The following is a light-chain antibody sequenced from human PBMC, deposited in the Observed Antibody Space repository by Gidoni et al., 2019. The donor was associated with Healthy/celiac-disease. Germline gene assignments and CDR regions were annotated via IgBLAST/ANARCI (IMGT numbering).Light chain of an antibody. Sequence: ELVLPQSPATLSSSPGERATLSCRASQSVSSYLAWYQQKPGQAPRRLIYDASNRATGIPARFSGSGSGTDFTLTISSLEPEDFAVYYCQQRSNWPLTFGGGTKVEIK. J-gene: IGKJ4*01. V-gene: IGKV3-11*01. CDR3: QQRSNWPLT. CDR2: DAS. CDR1: QSVSSY.